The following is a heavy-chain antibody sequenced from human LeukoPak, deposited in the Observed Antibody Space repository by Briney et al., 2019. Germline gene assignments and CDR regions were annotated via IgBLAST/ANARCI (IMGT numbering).Heavy chain of an antibody. V-gene: IGHV3-23*01. CDR1: GFTFSSYA. Sequence: PGGSLRLSCAASGFTFSSYAMSWVRQAPGKGLEWVSAISGSGGSTYYADSVKGRFTISRDNSKNTLYLQMNSPRAEDTAVYYCAKNYKLWRSYFDYWGQGTLVTVSS. CDR3: AKNYKLWRSYFDY. D-gene: IGHD3-10*01. J-gene: IGHJ4*02. CDR2: ISGSGGST.